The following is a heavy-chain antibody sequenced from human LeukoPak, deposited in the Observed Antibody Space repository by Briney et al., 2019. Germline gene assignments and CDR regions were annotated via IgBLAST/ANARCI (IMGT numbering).Heavy chain of an antibody. CDR1: GFTFSSYE. V-gene: IGHV3-48*03. Sequence: PGGSLRLSCAASGFTFSSYEMNWVRQAPGKGLEWVSYISSSGSTIYYADSVKGRFTISRDNAKNSLYLQMNSLRAGDTAVYYCASETQWRRYFDYWGRGTLVTVSS. CDR3: ASETQWRRYFDY. D-gene: IGHD6-19*01. CDR2: ISSSGSTI. J-gene: IGHJ4*02.